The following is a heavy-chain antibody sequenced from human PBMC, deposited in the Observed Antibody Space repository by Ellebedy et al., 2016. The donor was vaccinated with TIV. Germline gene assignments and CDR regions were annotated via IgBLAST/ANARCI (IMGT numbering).Heavy chain of an antibody. CDR3: ARRDTAMALDY. CDR2: ISSSSSYT. Sequence: GGSLRLXXAASGFTFSDYYMSWIRQAPGKGLEWVSYISSSSSYTNYADSVKGRFTISRDNAKNSLYLQMNSLRAEDTAVYYCARRDTAMALDYWGQGTLVTVSS. J-gene: IGHJ4*02. V-gene: IGHV3-11*03. CDR1: GFTFSDYY. D-gene: IGHD5-18*01.